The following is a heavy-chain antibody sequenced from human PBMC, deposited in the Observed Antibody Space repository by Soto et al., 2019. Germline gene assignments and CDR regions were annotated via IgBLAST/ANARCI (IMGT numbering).Heavy chain of an antibody. CDR1: GGTFSSYA. Sequence: ASVKVSCKASGGTFSSYAISWVRQAPGQGLEWMGGIIPIFGTANYAQKFQGRVTITADESTSTAYMELSSLRSEDTAVYYCARGPVDYYGMDVWGQGTTVTVSS. V-gene: IGHV1-69*13. D-gene: IGHD2-21*01. CDR3: ARGPVDYYGMDV. J-gene: IGHJ6*02. CDR2: IIPIFGTA.